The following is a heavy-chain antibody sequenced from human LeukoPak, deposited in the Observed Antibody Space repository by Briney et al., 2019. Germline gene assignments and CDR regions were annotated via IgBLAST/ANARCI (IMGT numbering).Heavy chain of an antibody. CDR2: IWYDGSNK. CDR3: AKDRGSGWTPVWFDP. Sequence: GGSLRLSCAASGFTFSSYGMHWVRQAPGKGLEWVAVIWYDGSNKYYADSVKGRFTISRDNSKNTLYLQMNSLRAEDTAVYYCAKDRGSGWTPVWFDPWGQGNLVTVSS. CDR1: GFTFSSYG. J-gene: IGHJ5*02. V-gene: IGHV3-30*02. D-gene: IGHD6-19*01.